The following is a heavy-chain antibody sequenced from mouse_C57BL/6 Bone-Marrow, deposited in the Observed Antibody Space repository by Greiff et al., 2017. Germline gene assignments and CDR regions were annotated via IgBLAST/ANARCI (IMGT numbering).Heavy chain of an antibody. D-gene: IGHD3-2*02. V-gene: IGHV5-17*02. CDR2: ISSGSSTI. CDR3: ARWAGRGAMDY. Sequence: EVKLVESGGGLVQPGGSRKLSCAASGFTFSSFGMHRVRQAPEKGLEWVAYISSGSSTIYYADTVKGRFTISRDNPKNTLFLQMTSLRSEDTAMYYCARWAGRGAMDYWGQGTSVTVSS. CDR1: GFTFSSFG. J-gene: IGHJ4*01.